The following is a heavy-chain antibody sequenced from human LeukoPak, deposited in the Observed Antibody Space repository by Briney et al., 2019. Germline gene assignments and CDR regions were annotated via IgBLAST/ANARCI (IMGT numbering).Heavy chain of an antibody. CDR2: INHNGNVN. J-gene: IGHJ4*02. CDR3: AKGSPSGSYLFDY. V-gene: IGHV3-7*03. D-gene: IGHD1-26*01. Sequence: GGSLRLSCAASGFTFSSYWMNWARPAPGKGLEWVASINHNGNVNYYVDSVKGRFTVSRDNSKNTLYLQMNSLRAEDTAVYYCAKGSPSGSYLFDYWGQGTLVTVSS. CDR1: GFTFSSYW.